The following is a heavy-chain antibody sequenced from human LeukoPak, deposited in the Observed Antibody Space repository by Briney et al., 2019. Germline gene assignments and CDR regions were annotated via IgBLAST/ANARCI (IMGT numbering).Heavy chain of an antibody. CDR2: INPNSGGT. CDR3: ARDNSCISSSCCNSYMDV. CDR1: GYTFIGYY. V-gene: IGHV1-2*02. Sequence: GASVKVSCKASGYTFIGYYIHWVRQAPGQGLEWMGWINPNSGGTDFAQRFQGRVTMTRDTSISTVYMELSRLRSDDTAVYYCARDNSCISSSCCNSYMDVWGKGTTVTVSS. D-gene: IGHD2-2*01. J-gene: IGHJ6*03.